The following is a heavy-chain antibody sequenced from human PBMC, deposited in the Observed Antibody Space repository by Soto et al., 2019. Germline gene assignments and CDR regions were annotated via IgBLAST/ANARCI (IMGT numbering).Heavy chain of an antibody. Sequence: EVQLLESGGGFVQPGGSLRLSCAATGFTFSVYAMTWVRQAPGKGLEWVSAVTANGGSTYSADSMKGRFTISRDNSKNTLFLQMNSLRAEDTAVYYGASLGVGDWANYYYYYGMDVWGQGTTVTVSS. J-gene: IGHJ6*02. V-gene: IGHV3-23*01. CDR1: GFTFSVYA. CDR2: VTANGGST. CDR3: ASLGVGDWANYYYYYGMDV. D-gene: IGHD2-21*02.